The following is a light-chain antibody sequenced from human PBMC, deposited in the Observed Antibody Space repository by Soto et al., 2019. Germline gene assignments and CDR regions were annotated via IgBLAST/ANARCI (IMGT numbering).Light chain of an antibody. V-gene: IGKV1-33*01. CDR2: DAA. Sequence: DIQLTQSQSSLSASVGERATITCQANQDINRYVNWYQQQLGKAPKLFMFDAATLESGVPSRFSGSGSGTEFTLTISSLQPEDFATYFCQQYDSLPPTFGGGTKVDIQ. CDR3: QQYDSLPPT. CDR1: QDINRY. J-gene: IGKJ4*01.